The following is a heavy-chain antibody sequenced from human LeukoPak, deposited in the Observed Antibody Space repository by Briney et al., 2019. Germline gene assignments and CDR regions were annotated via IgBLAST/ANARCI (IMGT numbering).Heavy chain of an antibody. V-gene: IGHV3-7*04. CDR1: GFTFRLYW. D-gene: IGHD3-10*01. Sequence: GALRLSCAASGFTFRLYWMSWVRQAPGEGLEWVADIKEDGSEKYYVGSVKGRFTISRDNAKNSLFLQMNSLRAEDTAVYYCVRDYYGSGDYWGQGTLVTVSS. J-gene: IGHJ4*02. CDR2: IKEDGSEK. CDR3: VRDYYGSGDY.